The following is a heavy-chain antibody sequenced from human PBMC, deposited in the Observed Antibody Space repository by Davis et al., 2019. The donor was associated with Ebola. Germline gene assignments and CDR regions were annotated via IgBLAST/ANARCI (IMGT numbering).Heavy chain of an antibody. CDR3: ARDLSWYHAFDV. Sequence: GESLKISCAASGFTFSSYAMSWVRQAPGKGLEWVSAISGSGGSTYYADSVKGRFTISRDNAKNSLYLQMNSLRAEDTAVYYCARDLSWYHAFDVWGQGTMVTVSS. D-gene: IGHD6-13*01. J-gene: IGHJ3*01. CDR1: GFTFSSYA. V-gene: IGHV3-23*01. CDR2: ISGSGGST.